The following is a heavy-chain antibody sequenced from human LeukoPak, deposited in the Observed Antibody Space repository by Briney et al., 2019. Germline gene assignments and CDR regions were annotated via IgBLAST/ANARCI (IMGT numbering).Heavy chain of an antibody. Sequence: SETLSLTCTVSGGSISSSSYYWGWIRQPAGKTLEWIGRIYTSGSTNYNPSLQSRVTMSLDTSKNQFSLSLSSVTAADTAVYYCARERGSIYLKNPFDIWGQGTMVTVSS. CDR3: ARERGSIYLKNPFDI. CDR2: IYTSGST. CDR1: GGSISSSSYY. D-gene: IGHD2-2*01. V-gene: IGHV4-61*02. J-gene: IGHJ3*02.